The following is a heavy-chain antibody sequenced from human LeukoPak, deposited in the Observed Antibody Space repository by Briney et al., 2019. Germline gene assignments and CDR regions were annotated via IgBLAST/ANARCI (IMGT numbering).Heavy chain of an antibody. CDR2: INPNSGGT. CDR1: GYTFSGYY. Sequence: ASVKVSCKASGYTFSGYYMHWVRQAPGQGLEWMGWINPNSGGTNYAQKFQGRVTMTRDTSISTAYMELSRLRSDDTAVYYCARVQISGYFDFDYWGQGTLVTVSS. V-gene: IGHV1-2*02. D-gene: IGHD3-22*01. J-gene: IGHJ4*02. CDR3: ARVQISGYFDFDY.